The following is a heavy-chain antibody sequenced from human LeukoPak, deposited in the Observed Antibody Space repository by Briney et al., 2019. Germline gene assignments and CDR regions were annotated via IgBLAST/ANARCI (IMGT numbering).Heavy chain of an antibody. J-gene: IGHJ4*02. D-gene: IGHD3-16*01. CDR3: AKMVAFGGVNPFDY. V-gene: IGHV3-23*01. CDR2: ISGSGGST. CDR1: GFTFSSYG. Sequence: GGTLRLSCAASGFTFSSYGMSWVRQAPGKGLEWVSAISGSGGSTYYADSVKGRFTISRDNSKNTLYLQMNSLRAEDTAVYYCAKMVAFGGVNPFDYWGQGTLVTVSS.